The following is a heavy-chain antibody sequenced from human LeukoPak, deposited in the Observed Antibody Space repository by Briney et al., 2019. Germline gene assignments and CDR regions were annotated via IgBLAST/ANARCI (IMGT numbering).Heavy chain of an antibody. V-gene: IGHV3-33*01. Sequence: GGSLRLSCAASGFTFSSYGMHWVRQAPGKGLEWVAGIYYDGSSKYYADSVKGRFAISRDNSKNTLSLQMNSLRAEDTAVYYCGRDLFMIVVPGQNVLDYWGQGTLVTVSS. J-gene: IGHJ4*02. CDR1: GFTFSSYG. CDR2: IYYDGSSK. D-gene: IGHD3-22*01. CDR3: GRDLFMIVVPGQNVLDY.